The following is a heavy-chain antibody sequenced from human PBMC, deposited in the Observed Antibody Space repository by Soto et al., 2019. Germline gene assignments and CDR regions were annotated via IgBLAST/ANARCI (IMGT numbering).Heavy chain of an antibody. D-gene: IGHD3-10*01. CDR3: ARAGGSGWLHNAFDI. CDR1: GFTFSSYA. V-gene: IGHV3-30-3*01. J-gene: IGHJ3*02. CDR2: ISYDGSNK. Sequence: GGSLRLSCAASGFTFSSYAMHWVRQAPGKGLEWVAVISYDGSNKYYADSVKGRFTISRDNSKNTLYLQMNSLRAEDTAVYYCARAGGSGWLHNAFDIWGQGAMVTVSS.